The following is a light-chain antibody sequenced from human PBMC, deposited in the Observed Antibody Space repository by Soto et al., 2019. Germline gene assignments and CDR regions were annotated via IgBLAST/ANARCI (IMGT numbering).Light chain of an antibody. Sequence: QSVLTQPASVSGSPGQAITISCTGTSSDVGAYKYVSWYQQHPGKAPKLMIYDVSSRPSGVSNRFSGSKSGNTASLIISGLQAEDEADYYCISYTSRDTXVFGTGTKVTVL. V-gene: IGLV2-14*01. CDR3: ISYTSRDTXV. J-gene: IGLJ1*01. CDR1: SSDVGAYKY. CDR2: DVS.